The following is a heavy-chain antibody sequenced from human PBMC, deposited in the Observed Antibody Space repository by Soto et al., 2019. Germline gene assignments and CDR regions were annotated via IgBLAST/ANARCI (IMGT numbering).Heavy chain of an antibody. CDR1: GGSISSNIYH. J-gene: IGHJ4*02. Sequence: PSETLSLTCTVSGGSISSNIYHWGWIRQPPGMGLEWIGRIYNSVRTYYNASLKSRVSISIDTSKNHFSLKLTSVTAADTAVYYCARHPVYATGWQIDYWGQGALVTVSS. D-gene: IGHD2-2*01. V-gene: IGHV4-39*01. CDR3: ARHPVYATGWQIDY. CDR2: IYNSVRT.